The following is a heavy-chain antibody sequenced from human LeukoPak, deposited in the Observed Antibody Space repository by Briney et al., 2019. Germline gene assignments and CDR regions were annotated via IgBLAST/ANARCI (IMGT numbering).Heavy chain of an antibody. J-gene: IGHJ4*02. CDR1: GFTFNTYP. D-gene: IGHD3-22*01. CDR2: ISHVDTI. V-gene: IGHV3-48*03. CDR3: AKGGIYDSSGCNDY. Sequence: GGSLGLSCSASGFTFNTYPMNWVRQAPGKGLEWIAYISHVDTIYTADSLKARFTISRDNAANSVYLQMNSLRAEDTAVYYCAKGGIYDSSGCNDYWGQGTLVTVSS.